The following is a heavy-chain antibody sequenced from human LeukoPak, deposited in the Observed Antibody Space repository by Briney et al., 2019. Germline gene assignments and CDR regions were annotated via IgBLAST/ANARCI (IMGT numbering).Heavy chain of an antibody. D-gene: IGHD3-22*01. V-gene: IGHV3-74*01. CDR3: ARDDSSGYYYYQGY. Sequence: GGSLRLSCAASGFTFSSYWMHWVRQAPGKGLGWVSRINSDGSSTSYADSVKGRFTISRDNAKNTLYLQMNSLRAEDTAVYYCARDDSSGYYYYQGYWGQGTLVTVSS. CDR1: GFTFSSYW. J-gene: IGHJ4*02. CDR2: INSDGSST.